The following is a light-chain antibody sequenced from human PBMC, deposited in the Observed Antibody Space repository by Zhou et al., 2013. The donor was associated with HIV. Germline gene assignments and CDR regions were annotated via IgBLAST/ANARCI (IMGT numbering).Light chain of an antibody. CDR1: QRISNY. CDR3: QQANSFPWT. V-gene: IGKV1-39*01. CDR2: ATS. J-gene: IGKJ1*01. Sequence: DIQITQSPSSLSASVGDRVTITCRASQRISNYLNWYQKKPGKAPKLLIYATSSLQSGVPSRFSGSGSGTEFTLTISSLQPEDFATYYCQQANSFPWTFGQGTKVEVK.